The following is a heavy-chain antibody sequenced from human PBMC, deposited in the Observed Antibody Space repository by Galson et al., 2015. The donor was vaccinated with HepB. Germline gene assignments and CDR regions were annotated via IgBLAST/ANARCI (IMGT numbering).Heavy chain of an antibody. CDR3: AKSGASILRGAAGDY. J-gene: IGHJ4*02. V-gene: IGHV3-30*18. D-gene: IGHD3-10*01. CDR1: GFTFSSYG. Sequence: SLRLSCAASGFTFSSYGMHWVRRAPGKGLEWVAVISYDGSNKYYADSVKGRFTISRDNSKNTLYLQMNSLRAEDTAVYYCAKSGASILRGAAGDYWGQGTLVTVSS. CDR2: ISYDGSNK.